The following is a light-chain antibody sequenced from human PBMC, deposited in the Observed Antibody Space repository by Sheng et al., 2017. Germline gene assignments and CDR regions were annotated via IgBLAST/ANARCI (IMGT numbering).Light chain of an antibody. V-gene: IGKV1-39*01. Sequence: DVQMTQSPSFLSASVGDRVTISCRASQSILNYLNWYQQIPGKAPKLLSYAASTLQSGVPSRFSGSGSGTDFTLTISSLQPEDFATYYCQQLNSYPLTFGGGTKVEIK. CDR2: AAS. CDR3: QQLNSYPLT. CDR1: QSILNY. J-gene: IGKJ4*01.